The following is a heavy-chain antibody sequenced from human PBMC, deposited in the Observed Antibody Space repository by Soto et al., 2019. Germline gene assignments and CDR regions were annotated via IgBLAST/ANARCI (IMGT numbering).Heavy chain of an antibody. D-gene: IGHD2-15*01. CDR3: AHAMLYCTGGSCSTWFDS. J-gene: IGHJ5*01. CDR2: IYWDDDK. V-gene: IGHV2-5*02. Sequence: QITLKESGPTLVKPTQTLTLTCTFSGFSLSTHGVGVGWVRQPAGKALEWLALIYWDDDKRYSASLNSRLTITKETSKNRVVLTMTNMDPVDTATYYCAHAMLYCTGGSCSTWFDSWGQGTLVTVSS. CDR1: GFSLSTHGVG.